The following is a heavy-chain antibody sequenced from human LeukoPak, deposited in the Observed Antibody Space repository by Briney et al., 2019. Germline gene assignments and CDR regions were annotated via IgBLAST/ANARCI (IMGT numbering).Heavy chain of an antibody. J-gene: IGHJ3*02. CDR2: IYYSGST. D-gene: IGHD1-26*01. V-gene: IGHV4-39*07. CDR3: ARDRVGATDDAFDI. Sequence: WVRQAPGKGLEWIGSIYYSGSTYYNPSLKSRVTMSVDTSKNQFSLKLSSVTAADTAVYYCARDRVGATDDAFDIWGQGTMVTVSS.